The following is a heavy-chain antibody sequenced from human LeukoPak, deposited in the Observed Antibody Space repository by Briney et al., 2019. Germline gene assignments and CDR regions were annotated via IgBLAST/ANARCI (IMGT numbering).Heavy chain of an antibody. CDR2: INYTGST. V-gene: IGHV4-59*08. D-gene: IGHD3-10*01. CDR1: GDSFSSYY. CDR3: ARALQAYYDGTGGVQSDY. Sequence: SSETLSLTCTVSGDSFSSYYWSWIRQPPGKGLEWIGYINYTGSTNYNPSLKSRVTISLDTSKNQFSLRVSSVTAADTAVYYCARALQAYYDGTGGVQSDYWGQGTLVTVSS. J-gene: IGHJ4*01.